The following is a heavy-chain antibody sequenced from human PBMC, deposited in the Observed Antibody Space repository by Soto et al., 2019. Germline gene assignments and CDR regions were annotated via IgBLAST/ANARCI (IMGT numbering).Heavy chain of an antibody. Sequence: SETLSLTCTVSGGSISSSSYYWGWIRQPPGKGLEWIGSIYYYGSTYYNPSLEGRVAISVDTSKNQFSLKLSSVTAADTAVYYCARREYYFNYWGPGTLVTVSS. CDR2: IYYYGST. V-gene: IGHV4-39*01. CDR1: GGSISSSSYY. CDR3: ARREYYFNY. J-gene: IGHJ4*02.